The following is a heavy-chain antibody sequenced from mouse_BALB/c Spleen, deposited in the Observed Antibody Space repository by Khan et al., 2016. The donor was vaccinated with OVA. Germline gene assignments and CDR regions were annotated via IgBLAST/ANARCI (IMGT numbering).Heavy chain of an antibody. Sequence: EVQLQESGPSLVKPSQTLSLTCSVTGDSITSGYWNWIRKFPGHKLEYMGYIIYTGYTYYNPSLQSRISITRHTSKYQYYLQLNSVTDEDTATYYCARSTYRYAFVYWGQGTLVTVSA. J-gene: IGHJ3*01. V-gene: IGHV3-8*02. CDR3: ARSTYRYAFVY. CDR1: GDSITSGY. D-gene: IGHD2-12*01. CDR2: IIYTGYT.